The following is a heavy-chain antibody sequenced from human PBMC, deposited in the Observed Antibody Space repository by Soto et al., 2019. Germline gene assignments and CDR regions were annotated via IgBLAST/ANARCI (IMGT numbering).Heavy chain of an antibody. CDR3: ARAGVYGSFDI. V-gene: IGHV3-13*01. D-gene: IGHD4-17*01. J-gene: IGHJ3*02. CDR2: IGTAGDT. CDR1: GFTFSSYD. Sequence: GGSLRLSCAASGFTFSSYDMHWVRQATGKGLEWVSTIGTAGDTYYPGSVKGRFTISRENAKNSLYLQMNSLRAGDTAVYYCARAGVYGSFDIWGQGTMVTVSS.